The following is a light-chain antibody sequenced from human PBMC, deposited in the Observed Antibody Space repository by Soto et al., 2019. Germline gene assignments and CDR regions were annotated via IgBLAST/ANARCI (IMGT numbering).Light chain of an antibody. J-gene: IGKJ4*01. V-gene: IGKV1-27*01. Sequence: DIQVTQYPSSLSQSVGYRLTITCRASQVIKNYLHCYQQKQGEIPKLLIYAASTLESGIPPRFSGSGSGTDFTLTINNLQPEDVATYYCQRYYNAPFTFGGGTKVDIK. CDR2: AAS. CDR1: QVIKNY. CDR3: QRYYNAPFT.